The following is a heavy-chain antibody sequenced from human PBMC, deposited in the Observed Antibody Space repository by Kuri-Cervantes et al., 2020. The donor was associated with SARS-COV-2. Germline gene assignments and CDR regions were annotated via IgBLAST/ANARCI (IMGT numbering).Heavy chain of an antibody. CDR3: ARQASIVGATTGFDY. CDR1: GYSFTSYW. CDR2: IYPGDSDT. D-gene: IGHD1-26*01. Sequence: GESLKISCKGSGYSFTSYWIGWVRQMPGKGLEWMGIIYPGDSDTRYSPSFQGQVTISADKSISTAYLQWSSLKASDTAMCYCARQASIVGATTGFDYWGQGTLVTSPQ. J-gene: IGHJ4*02. V-gene: IGHV5-51*01.